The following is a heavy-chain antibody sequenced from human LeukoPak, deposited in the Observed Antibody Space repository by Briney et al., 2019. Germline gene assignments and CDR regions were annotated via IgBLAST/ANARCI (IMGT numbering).Heavy chain of an antibody. D-gene: IGHD6-13*01. J-gene: IGHJ6*03. CDR3: ARVYSSPYYYMDV. V-gene: IGHV4-38-2*01. Sequence: PSETLSLTCAVSGYSISSGYYWGWIRQPPGKGLEWIGSIYHSGSTYYNPSLKSRVTISVDTSKNQFSLKLSSVTAADTAVYYCARVYSSPYYYMDVWGKGTTATVSS. CDR1: GYSISSGYY. CDR2: IYHSGST.